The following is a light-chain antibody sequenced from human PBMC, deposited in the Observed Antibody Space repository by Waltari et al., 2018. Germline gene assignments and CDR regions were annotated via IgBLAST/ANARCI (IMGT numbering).Light chain of an antibody. J-gene: IGKJ2*01. CDR3: QQYNAYPYS. V-gene: IGKV1-5*03. Sequence: DIQMNQSPSTLSASVGDTVTITCRASHTISTWLAWYQQKPGRAPKVVIYKVSDLESGVPARFRGSGSGTEFTLTISSLQPDDFATYYCQQYNAYPYSFGQGTKLEIK. CDR2: KVS. CDR1: HTISTW.